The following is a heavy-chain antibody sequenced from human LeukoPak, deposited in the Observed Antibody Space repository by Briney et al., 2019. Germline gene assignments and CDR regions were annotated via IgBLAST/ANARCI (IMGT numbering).Heavy chain of an antibody. J-gene: IGHJ4*02. V-gene: IGHV5-51*01. D-gene: IGHD1-26*01. Sequence: GESLQISFQGSGYRFTSYWIGWGRPMPGKGLEWMGIIYPGDSDTRYSPSFQGQVTISADKSISTAYLQWSSLKASDTAMYYCARLSGSYYSVDYWGQGTLVTVSS. CDR1: GYRFTSYW. CDR3: ARLSGSYYSVDY. CDR2: IYPGDSDT.